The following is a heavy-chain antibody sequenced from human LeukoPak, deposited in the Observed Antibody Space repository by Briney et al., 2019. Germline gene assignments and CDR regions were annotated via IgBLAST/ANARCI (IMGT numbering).Heavy chain of an antibody. CDR2: IYPGDSDT. CDR1: GYSFTSYW. Sequence: GESLKISCKGSGYSFTSYWIGWVRQMPGKGLEWMGIIYPGDSDTRYSPSFQGQVTISAEKSISTPYLQWTTLKASDTAMYYCARGDYGDYRIFYTLFDFWGQGTLVTVSS. CDR3: ARGDYGDYRIFYTLFDF. V-gene: IGHV5-51*01. D-gene: IGHD4-17*01. J-gene: IGHJ4*02.